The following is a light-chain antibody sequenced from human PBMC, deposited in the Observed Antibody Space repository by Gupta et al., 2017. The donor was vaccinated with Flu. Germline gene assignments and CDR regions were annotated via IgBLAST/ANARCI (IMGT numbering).Light chain of an antibody. CDR2: AAS. V-gene: IGKV1-17*01. CDR1: QGIRND. CDR3: RQPNSYPRT. J-gene: IGKJ1*01. Sequence: DIHITHSPPSQSASVGDRATITCRSCQGIRNDLGWYQQKPGKAPKRLIYAASSLQSGLPSRFSGSGSGADFTLTISRLQPEDFATYYSRQPNSYPRTFGQGTKVEIK.